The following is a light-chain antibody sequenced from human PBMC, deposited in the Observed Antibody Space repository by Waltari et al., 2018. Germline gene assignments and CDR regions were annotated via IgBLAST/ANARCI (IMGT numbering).Light chain of an antibody. CDR3: SSQTGDDVIL. V-gene: IGLV2-14*03. Sequence: QSALTQPASVSGSPGQSVTISCTGTGSAIDGSDFLSWYQHHPGQAPQVIIYDVTNRPSGISDRFSASKSDNTASLTISGLQAEDEGDYYCSSQTGDDVILFGGGTQVTV. CDR2: DVT. J-gene: IGLJ3*02. CDR1: GSAIDGSDF.